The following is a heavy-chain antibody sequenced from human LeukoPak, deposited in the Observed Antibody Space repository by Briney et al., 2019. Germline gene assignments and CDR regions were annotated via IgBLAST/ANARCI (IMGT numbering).Heavy chain of an antibody. CDR3: ARDDYGDWPPLFDY. J-gene: IGHJ4*02. CDR1: GFTFSAFA. D-gene: IGHD4-17*01. Sequence: GGSLRLSCAASGFTFSAFARNGVGQAPGKGREGVSFISRSDGTAYYADSVKGRFTISRDNSKNTLYLQMNSLRAEDTAQYFCARDDYGDWPPLFDYWGQGTLVTVSS. CDR2: ISRSDGTA. V-gene: IGHV3-23*01.